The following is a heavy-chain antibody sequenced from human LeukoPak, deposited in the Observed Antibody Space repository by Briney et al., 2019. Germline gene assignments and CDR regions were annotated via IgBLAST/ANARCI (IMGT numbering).Heavy chain of an antibody. CDR2: IYPGDSDT. V-gene: IGHV5-51*01. CDR3: VRQEKLVSGSRRVDY. J-gene: IGHJ4*02. CDR1: GYSFTNYW. Sequence: GESLKISCKGSGYSFTNYWIGWVRQMPGKGLEWMGTIYPGDSDTRYSQSFEGQVTISADKSSSTAYLQWSSLKASDTAMYYCVRQEKLVSGSRRVDYWGQGTLVTVSS. D-gene: IGHD3-10*01.